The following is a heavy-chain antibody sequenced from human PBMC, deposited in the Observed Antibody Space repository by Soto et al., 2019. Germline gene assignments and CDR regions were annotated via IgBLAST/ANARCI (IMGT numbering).Heavy chain of an antibody. CDR3: ARGDGYIYGNTFDS. CDR1: GFTFKNYA. V-gene: IGHV3-30-3*01. J-gene: IGHJ4*02. CDR2: VSYDGTNK. Sequence: QAQLVESGGGVVQPGRSLGLSRAASGFTFKNYAMHWVRQAPGKGLEWVSFVSYDGTNKYYADSVTGRFTISRDNSRNTLYLQMSTLRAEDTAVYYCARGDGYIYGNTFDSWGQGTLVTVSS. D-gene: IGHD5-18*01.